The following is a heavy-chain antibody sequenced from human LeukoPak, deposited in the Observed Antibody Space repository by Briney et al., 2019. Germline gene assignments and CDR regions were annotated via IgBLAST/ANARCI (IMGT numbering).Heavy chain of an antibody. CDR3: ATSGYDTSPEY. J-gene: IGHJ4*02. CDR2: IYYSGST. D-gene: IGHD5-12*01. V-gene: IGHV4-39*01. Sequence: SETLSLTCTVSGGSISSSSYYWGWIRQPPGKGLEWIGSIYYSGSTYYNPSLKSRVTISVDTSKNQFSLILTSVTAADTAVYYCATSGYDTSPEYWGQGTLVTVSS. CDR1: GGSISSSSYY.